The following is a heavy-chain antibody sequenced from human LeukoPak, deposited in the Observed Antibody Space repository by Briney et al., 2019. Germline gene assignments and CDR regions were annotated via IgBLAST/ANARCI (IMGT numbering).Heavy chain of an antibody. V-gene: IGHV4-31*02. CDR2: IYYSGST. D-gene: IGHD3/OR15-3a*01. CDR3: AREGGLIDY. J-gene: IGHJ4*02. Sequence: LRLSCAASGFTFSSYAMSWIRQHPGKGLEWIGYIYYSGSTYYNPSLKSRVTISVDTSKNQFSLKLSSVTAADTAVYYCAREGGLIDYWGQGTLVTVSS. CDR1: GFTFSSYA.